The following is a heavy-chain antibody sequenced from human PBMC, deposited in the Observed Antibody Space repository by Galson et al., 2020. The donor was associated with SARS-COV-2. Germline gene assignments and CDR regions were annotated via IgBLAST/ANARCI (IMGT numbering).Heavy chain of an antibody. D-gene: IGHD5-18*01. Sequence: SCAASGFTVSNNYMSWVRQAPGKGLEWVSVIYSGGSTFYADSVKGRFTISRDNSKNTLFLQMNRLRPEDTAVYYCARDPDNNGYLGVFDIWGQGTMVTVSS. CDR1: GFTVSNNY. CDR3: ARDPDNNGYLGVFDI. CDR2: IYSGGST. J-gene: IGHJ3*02. V-gene: IGHV3-66*02.